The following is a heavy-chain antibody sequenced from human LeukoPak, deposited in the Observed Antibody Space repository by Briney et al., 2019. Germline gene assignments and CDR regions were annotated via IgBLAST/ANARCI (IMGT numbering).Heavy chain of an antibody. J-gene: IGHJ4*02. CDR2: INPNSGDT. D-gene: IGHD6-13*01. Sequence: ASVKVSCKTSGYSFRSYDLNWVRQGSGPGLEWMGWINPNSGDTGYAQRLQGRVSFTRDPAKSTVYMELTTLKTDDTAVYFCAREAGASLDNWGQGTLITVSS. CDR3: AREAGASLDN. V-gene: IGHV1-8*01. CDR1: GYSFRSYD.